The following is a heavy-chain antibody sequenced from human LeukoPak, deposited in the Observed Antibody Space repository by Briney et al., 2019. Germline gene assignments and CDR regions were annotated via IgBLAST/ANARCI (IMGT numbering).Heavy chain of an antibody. J-gene: IGHJ3*02. CDR2: IHHSGST. CDR1: GGSISSGNW. Sequence: SGTLSLTCAVSGGSISSGNWWSWVRQPPGKGLEWIGEIHHSGSTNYNPSLKSRVTISVDTSKNQFSLKLSSVTAADTAVYFCARVTMIVVVITTVAFDIWGQGTVVTVSS. D-gene: IGHD3-22*01. V-gene: IGHV4-4*02. CDR3: ARVTMIVVVITTVAFDI.